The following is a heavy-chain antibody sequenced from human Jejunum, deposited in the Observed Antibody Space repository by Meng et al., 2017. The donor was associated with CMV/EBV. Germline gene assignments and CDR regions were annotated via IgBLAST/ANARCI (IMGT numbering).Heavy chain of an antibody. Sequence: SEFAFSSFNMNWVRQAPGRGREWVSSISSSGSYIYYADSVKGRFTISRDNAKDSLYLQMNSLRAEDTAVYYCAKQMPWNYYHGMDLWGQGTTVTVSS. V-gene: IGHV3-21*01. J-gene: IGHJ6*02. D-gene: IGHD2-2*01. CDR1: EFAFSSFN. CDR2: ISSSGSYI. CDR3: AKQMPWNYYHGMDL.